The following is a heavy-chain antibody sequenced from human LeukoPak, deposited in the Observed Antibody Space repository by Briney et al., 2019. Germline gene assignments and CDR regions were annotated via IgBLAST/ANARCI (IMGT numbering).Heavy chain of an antibody. CDR3: ANRHKYSSSWTFDC. D-gene: IGHD6-6*01. CDR2: ISAYNGNT. V-gene: IGHV1-18*01. Sequence: ASVKVSCKASGYTFTSYGISWVRQAPGQGLEWMGWISAYNGNTNYAQKLQGRVTMTTDTSTSTAYMELRSLRSDDTAVYYCANRHKYSSSWTFDCWGQGTLVTVSS. CDR1: GYTFTSYG. J-gene: IGHJ4*02.